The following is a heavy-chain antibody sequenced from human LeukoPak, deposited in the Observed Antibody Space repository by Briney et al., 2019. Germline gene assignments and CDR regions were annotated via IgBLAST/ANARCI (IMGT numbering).Heavy chain of an antibody. V-gene: IGHV4-4*07. Sequence: MPSETLSLTCTVSGGSISSYYWSWIRQPAGKGLEWIGRIYTSGSTNYNPSLKSRVTMSVDTSKNQFSLKLSSVTAADTAVYYCARKPIINSAWYYFDYWGQGTLVTVSS. CDR2: IYTSGST. D-gene: IGHD1-14*01. CDR3: ARKPIINSAWYYFDY. J-gene: IGHJ4*02. CDR1: GGSISSYY.